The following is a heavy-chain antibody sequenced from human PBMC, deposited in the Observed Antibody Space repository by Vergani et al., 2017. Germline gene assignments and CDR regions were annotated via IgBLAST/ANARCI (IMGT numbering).Heavy chain of an antibody. CDR3: AREDIVAKSHNWFDP. J-gene: IGHJ5*02. CDR2: IIPILGIA. D-gene: IGHD5-12*01. V-gene: IGHV1-69*09. Sequence: QVQLVQSGAEVKKPGASVKVSCKASGYTFTSYYMHWVRQAPGQGLEWMGRIIPILGIANYAQKFQGRVTITADKSTSTAYMELSSLRSEDTAVYYCAREDIVAKSHNWFDPWGQGTLVTVSS. CDR1: GYTFTSYY.